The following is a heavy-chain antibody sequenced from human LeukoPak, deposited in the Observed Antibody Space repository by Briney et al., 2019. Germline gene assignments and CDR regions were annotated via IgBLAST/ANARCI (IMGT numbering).Heavy chain of an antibody. CDR2: IKQDGSEK. D-gene: IGHD3-10*01. CDR3: ARGGQLLWFGESEDY. V-gene: IGHV3-7*01. J-gene: IGHJ4*02. Sequence: PGGSLRLSCAASGFTFSSYWMSWVRQAPGKGLERVANIKQDGSEKYYVDSVKGRFTISRDNAKNSLYLQMNSLRAEDTAVYYCARGGQLLWFGESEDYWGQGTLVTVSS. CDR1: GFTFSSYW.